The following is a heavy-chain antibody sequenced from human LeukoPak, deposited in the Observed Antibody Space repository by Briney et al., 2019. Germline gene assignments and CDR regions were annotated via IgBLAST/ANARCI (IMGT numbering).Heavy chain of an antibody. D-gene: IGHD6-19*01. V-gene: IGHV3-53*01. J-gene: IGHJ4*02. CDR2: IYSGGAT. CDR1: GFTVSSNF. CDR3: ALEKAVSGAPDY. Sequence: PGGSLRLSCAASGFTVSSNFMSWVRQAPGKGLEWVSVIYSGGATYYADSVKGRFTISRDNSKNTLYLQMDSLRAEDTAVYYCALEKAVSGAPDYWGQGTLVTVSS.